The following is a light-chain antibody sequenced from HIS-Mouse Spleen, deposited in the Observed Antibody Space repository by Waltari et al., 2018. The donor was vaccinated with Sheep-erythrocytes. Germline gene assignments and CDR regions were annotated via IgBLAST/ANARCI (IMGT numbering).Light chain of an antibody. CDR2: EVS. V-gene: IGLV2-8*01. CDR1: SSDVGGYNH. J-gene: IGLJ3*02. CDR3: SSYAGSNNWV. Sequence: QSALTQPPSASGSPGPSVTISCTGTSSDVGGYNHVPWYQQHPGKAPKLMIYEVSKRPSGVPDRFSGSKSGNTASLTVSGLQAEDEADYYCSSYAGSNNWVFGGGTKLTVL.